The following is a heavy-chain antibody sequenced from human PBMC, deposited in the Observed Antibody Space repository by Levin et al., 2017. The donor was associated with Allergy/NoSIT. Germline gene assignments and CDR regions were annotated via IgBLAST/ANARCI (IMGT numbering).Heavy chain of an antibody. V-gene: IGHV1-18*01. CDR3: ARAYCTGGSCFAGSSYFDQ. D-gene: IGHD2-15*01. CDR1: GYRFTDYG. J-gene: IGHJ4*02. Sequence: GESLKISCKASGYRFTDYGISWVRQAPGQGLEWMGWISAYNSNKNYAQDFQDRVTMTVDASTTTVYMELRSLRSDDTAVYYCARAYCTGGSCFAGSSYFDQWGQGTLVTVSS. CDR2: ISAYNSNK.